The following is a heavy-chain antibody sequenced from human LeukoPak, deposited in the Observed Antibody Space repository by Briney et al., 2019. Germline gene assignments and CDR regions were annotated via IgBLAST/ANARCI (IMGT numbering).Heavy chain of an antibody. V-gene: IGHV4-39*07. CDR2: IYYSGST. J-gene: IGHJ6*03. CDR1: GGSISSSNYY. D-gene: IGHD3-16*01. Sequence: SETLSLTCTVSGGSISSSNYYWGWIRQPPGKGLEWIGSIYYSGSTNYNPSLKSRVTISVDTSKNQFSLKLSSVTAADTAVYYCARFGAPRYAKDRRYYYMDVWGKGTTVTISS. CDR3: ARFGAPRYAKDRRYYYMDV.